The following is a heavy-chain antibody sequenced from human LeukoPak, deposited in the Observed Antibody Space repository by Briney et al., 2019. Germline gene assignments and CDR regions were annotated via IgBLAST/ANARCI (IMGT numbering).Heavy chain of an antibody. CDR1: GGSISSYY. D-gene: IGHD3-9*01. J-gene: IGHJ4*02. CDR3: ARQRGYDILTGYYNVYYFDY. Sequence: SETLSLTCTVSGGSISSYYWSWIRQPPGEGLEWIGYIYYSGSTNYNPSLKSRVTISVDTSKNQFSLKLSSVTAADTAVYYCARQRGYDILTGYYNVYYFDYWGQGTLVTVSS. CDR2: IYYSGST. V-gene: IGHV4-59*08.